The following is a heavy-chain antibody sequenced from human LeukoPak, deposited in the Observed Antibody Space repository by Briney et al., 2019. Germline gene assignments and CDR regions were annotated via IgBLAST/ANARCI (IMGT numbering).Heavy chain of an antibody. J-gene: IGHJ4*02. CDR2: IWYDGSNK. CDR3: AKYYYGSETCAVDC. V-gene: IGHV3-33*06. D-gene: IGHD3-10*01. CDR1: GFTFSSYG. Sequence: GGSLRLSCAASGFTFSSYGMHWVRQDPGKGLEWVAVIWYDGSNKYYADSVKGRFTISRDNSKNTLYLQMNGLGAEDTALYYCAKYYYGSETCAVDCGGQGTQVAVS.